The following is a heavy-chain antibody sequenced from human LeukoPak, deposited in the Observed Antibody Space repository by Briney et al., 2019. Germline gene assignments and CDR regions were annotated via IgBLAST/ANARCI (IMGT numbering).Heavy chain of an antibody. J-gene: IGHJ4*02. CDR1: GGSVTSYY. Sequence: PSETLSLTCTVSGGSVTSYYCNWVRQPPGRGLEWIGYIYYSGGTNYNPSLESRVTISLDTAKNQFSLKLRSVNAEDTAVYYCATTGATSPSSASWFNIEYWGQGTLVPVSS. CDR2: IYYSGGT. D-gene: IGHD6-13*01. V-gene: IGHV4-59*08. CDR3: ATTGATSPSSASWFNIEY.